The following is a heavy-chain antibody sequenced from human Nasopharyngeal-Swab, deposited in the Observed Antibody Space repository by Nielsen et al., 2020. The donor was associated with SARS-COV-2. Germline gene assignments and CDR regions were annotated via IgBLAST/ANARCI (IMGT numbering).Heavy chain of an antibody. CDR3: AKGDRGDIRYGFDF. J-gene: IGHJ4*02. V-gene: IGHV4-34*01. Sequence: SETLSLICAIYGGSFSYYYWHWIRQSPGQGLEWIGEINQSGTTNYHASLKSRVTISVDTSKNHFSLKLTSVTAADTAVYYCAKGDRGDIRYGFDFWGQGTLVTVSS. CDR1: GGSFSYYY. D-gene: IGHD2-15*01. CDR2: INQSGTT.